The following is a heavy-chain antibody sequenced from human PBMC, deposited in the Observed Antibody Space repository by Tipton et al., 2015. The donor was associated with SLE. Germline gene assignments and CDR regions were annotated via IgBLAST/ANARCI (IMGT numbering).Heavy chain of an antibody. CDR1: GGSFSGYY. J-gene: IGHJ4*02. V-gene: IGHV4-34*01. Sequence: TLSLTCAVYGGSFSGYYWSWIRQPPGKGLEWIGEINHSGSTNYNPSLKSRVTISVDTSKNQFSLKLSTVPAADTAVYYCARGPGAFDYWGKGTLVTVS. CDR3: ARGPGAFDY. D-gene: IGHD3-10*01. CDR2: INHSGST.